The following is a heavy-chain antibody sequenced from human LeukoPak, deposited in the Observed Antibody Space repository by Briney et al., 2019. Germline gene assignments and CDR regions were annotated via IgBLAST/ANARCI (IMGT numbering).Heavy chain of an antibody. D-gene: IGHD6-19*01. CDR2: IIPILGIA. CDR1: GGTFSSYA. V-gene: IGHV1-69*04. Sequence: SVTVSCKASGGTFSSYAISWVRQAPGQGLEWMGRIIPILGIANYAQKFQGRVTITADKSTSTAYMELSRLRSDDTAVYYCARGYSSGWYVFDYWGQGTLVTVSS. CDR3: ARGYSSGWYVFDY. J-gene: IGHJ4*02.